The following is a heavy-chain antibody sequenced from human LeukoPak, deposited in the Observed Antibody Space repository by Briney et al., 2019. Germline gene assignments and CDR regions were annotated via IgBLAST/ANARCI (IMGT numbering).Heavy chain of an antibody. Sequence: ASGKVSCKGSGYTFTGYYMHWVRQAPGQGLEWMGQINPNSGGTNYAQKFQGRVTMTRDTSISTAYMELSRLRSDDTAVYYCARDLSYLAGYWGQGTLVTVSS. CDR2: INPNSGGT. D-gene: IGHD2/OR15-2a*01. V-gene: IGHV1-2*06. J-gene: IGHJ4*02. CDR3: ARDLSYLAGY. CDR1: GYTFTGYY.